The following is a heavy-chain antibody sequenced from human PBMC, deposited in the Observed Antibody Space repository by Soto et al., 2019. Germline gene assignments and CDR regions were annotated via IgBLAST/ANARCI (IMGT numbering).Heavy chain of an antibody. CDR1: GGTFGSYA. CDR3: ARGTYYYDSSGYYYGFDY. D-gene: IGHD3-22*01. CDR2: IIPIFGTA. Sequence: QVQLVQSGAEVKKPGSSVKVSCKASGGTFGSYAISWVRQAPGQGLEWMGGIIPIFGTANYAQKFQGRVTITADESTSTAYMELSSLRSEDTSVYYCARGTYYYDSSGYYYGFDYWGQGTLVTVSS. J-gene: IGHJ4*02. V-gene: IGHV1-69*01.